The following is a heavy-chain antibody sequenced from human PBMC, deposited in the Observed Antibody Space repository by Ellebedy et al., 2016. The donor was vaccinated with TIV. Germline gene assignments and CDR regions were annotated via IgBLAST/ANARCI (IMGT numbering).Heavy chain of an antibody. Sequence: PGGSLRLSCAASGFTFSSYGMHWVRQAPGKGLEWVAVIWYDGSNKYYADSVKGRFTISRDNSKNTLYLQMNSLRAEDTAVYYCARAYCGGDCYWRGVNFDYWGQGTLVTVSS. D-gene: IGHD2-21*02. CDR3: ARAYCGGDCYWRGVNFDY. J-gene: IGHJ4*02. CDR1: GFTFSSYG. V-gene: IGHV3-33*01. CDR2: IWYDGSNK.